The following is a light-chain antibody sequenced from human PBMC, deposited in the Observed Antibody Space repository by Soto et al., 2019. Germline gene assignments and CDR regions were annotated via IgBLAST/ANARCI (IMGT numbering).Light chain of an antibody. CDR3: QSSDSSGTVV. J-gene: IGLJ2*01. CDR2: KDT. V-gene: IGLV3-25*03. CDR1: ALPKKY. Sequence: SYELTQPPSVSVSPGQTARITCSGIALPKKYGYWYQQKPGQAPVLVIFKDTERPSGIPERFSGSSSGTTVTLTISGVQAEDEADYYCQSSDSSGTVVFGGGTKLTVL.